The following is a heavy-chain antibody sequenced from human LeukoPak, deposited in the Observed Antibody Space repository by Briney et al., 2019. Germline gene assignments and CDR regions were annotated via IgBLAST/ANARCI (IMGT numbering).Heavy chain of an antibody. V-gene: IGHV4-31*03. CDR2: IYYSGST. J-gene: IGHJ5*02. CDR3: AREQQQLVGFDP. D-gene: IGHD6-13*01. Sequence: SQTLSLTCTVSGGSISGGGYYWSWIRQHPGKVLEWIGYIYYSGSTYYNPSLKSRVTISVDTSRNQFSLKLSSVTAADTAVYYCAREQQQLVGFDPWGQGTLVTVSS. CDR1: GGSISGGGYY.